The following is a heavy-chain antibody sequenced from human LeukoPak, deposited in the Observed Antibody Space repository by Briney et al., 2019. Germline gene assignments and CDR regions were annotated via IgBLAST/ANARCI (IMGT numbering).Heavy chain of an antibody. J-gene: IGHJ4*02. Sequence: GGSLRLSCAASGFTFSSYGMHWVRQAPGKGLEWVAFIRYDGSNKYYADSVKGRFTISRDNSKNTLYLQMNSLRAEDTAVYYCAKDAEAYCGGDCYFEYWGQGTLVTVSS. CDR2: IRYDGSNK. D-gene: IGHD2-21*01. CDR3: AKDAEAYCGGDCYFEY. V-gene: IGHV3-30*02. CDR1: GFTFSSYG.